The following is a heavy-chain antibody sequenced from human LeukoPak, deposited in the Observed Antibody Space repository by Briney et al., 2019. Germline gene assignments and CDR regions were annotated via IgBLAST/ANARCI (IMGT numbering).Heavy chain of an antibody. CDR3: ARDNSNGFDY. CDR1: GFTFSSYS. V-gene: IGHV3-21*01. D-gene: IGHD4-11*01. CDR2: ISSSSSHI. Sequence: GGSLRLSCAASGFTFSSYSMNWVRQAPGKGLEWDSSISSSSSHIYYADSVKGRFTISRDNAKNSLYLQMNSLRAEDTAVYYCARDNSNGFDYWGQGTLVTVSS. J-gene: IGHJ4*02.